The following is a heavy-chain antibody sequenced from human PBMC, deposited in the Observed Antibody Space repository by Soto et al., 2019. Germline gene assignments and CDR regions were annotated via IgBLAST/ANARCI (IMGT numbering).Heavy chain of an antibody. CDR1: GGSISSYY. CDR2: IYYSGST. J-gene: IGHJ4*02. Sequence: QVQLQESGPGLVKPSETLSLTCTVSGGSISSYYWSWIRQPPGKGLEWIGYIYYSGSTNYNPSLKSRVTISVDTSTNQFSLQLGSVTAADTDVYYCARDRDGGYWGTHYWGQGTMVTVSS. V-gene: IGHV4-59*01. D-gene: IGHD3-16*01. CDR3: ARDRDGGYWGTHY.